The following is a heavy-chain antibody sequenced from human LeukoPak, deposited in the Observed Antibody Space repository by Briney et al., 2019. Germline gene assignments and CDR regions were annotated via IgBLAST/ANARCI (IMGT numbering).Heavy chain of an antibody. CDR2: IYYSGSN. J-gene: IGHJ5*02. CDR3: ARGGDYYYSFDP. V-gene: IGHV4-59*01. D-gene: IGHD4-17*01. Sequence: SETLTLTCSVSGGSIRGYYWNWIRQPPGKGLEWIGYIYYSGSNNYNPSLKSRVTISVDKSKRQFSLNLTSVTAADTAVYYCARGGDYYYSFDPWGQGTLVSVSS. CDR1: GGSIRGYY.